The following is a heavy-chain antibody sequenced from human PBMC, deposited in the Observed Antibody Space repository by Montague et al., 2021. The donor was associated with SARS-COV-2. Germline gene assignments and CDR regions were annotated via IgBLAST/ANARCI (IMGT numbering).Heavy chain of an antibody. CDR3: ARDPWRITIFGVVTRYGMDV. CDR1: GGSVSSGSYH. D-gene: IGHD3-3*01. CDR2: IYYSGST. Sequence: SETLSLTCIVSGGSVSSGSYHWSWIRQPPGKGLEWIGYIYYSGSTNYXXXLKSRVTISVDTSKNQFSLKLSSVTAADTAVYYCARDPWRITIFGVVTRYGMDVWGQGTTVTVSS. J-gene: IGHJ6*02. V-gene: IGHV4-61*01.